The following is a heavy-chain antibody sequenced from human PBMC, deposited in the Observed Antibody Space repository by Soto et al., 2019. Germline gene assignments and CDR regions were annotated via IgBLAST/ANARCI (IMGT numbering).Heavy chain of an antibody. CDR2: IYSGGST. D-gene: IGHD1-26*01. V-gene: IGHV3-66*01. Sequence: EVQLVESGGGLVQPGGSLRLSCAASGFTVSSNYMSWVRQAPGKGLEWVSLIYSGGSTDYADSVKGRFIISRDNSRNTLYLQMNSLRAEDTAVYYCARDRSYDYWVQGTLVTVSS. J-gene: IGHJ4*02. CDR3: ARDRSYDY. CDR1: GFTVSSNY.